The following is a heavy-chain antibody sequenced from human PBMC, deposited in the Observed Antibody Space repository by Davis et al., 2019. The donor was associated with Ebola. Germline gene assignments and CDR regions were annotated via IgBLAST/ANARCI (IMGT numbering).Heavy chain of an antibody. CDR2: IDPSDSYT. CDR3: ARGPRSYFRAGGDDY. V-gene: IGHV5-10-1*01. J-gene: IGHJ4*02. D-gene: IGHD3-10*01. CDR1: GYSFTSYW. Sequence: GESLKISCQGSGYSFTSYWISWVRQMPGKGLEWMGRIDPSDSYTNYSPSFQGHVTISADKSISTAYLQWSSLKASDTAMYYCARGPRSYFRAGGDDYWGQGTLVTVSS.